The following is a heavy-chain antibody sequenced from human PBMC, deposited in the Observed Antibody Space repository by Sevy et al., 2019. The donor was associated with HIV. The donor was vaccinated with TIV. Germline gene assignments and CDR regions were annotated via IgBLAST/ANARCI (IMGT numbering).Heavy chain of an antibody. CDR2: IKPNSGGK. CDR1: GYTFTGYY. D-gene: IGHD6-19*01. J-gene: IGHJ6*02. Sequence: ASVKVSCKASGYTFTGYYMHWVRQAPGQGLEWMGWIKPNSGGKNYAQKFQGRVTMTRDTSISTAYMELSRLRSDDTAVYYCARGPSSGWTLYYYYGMDVWGQGTTVTVSS. V-gene: IGHV1-2*02. CDR3: ARGPSSGWTLYYYYGMDV.